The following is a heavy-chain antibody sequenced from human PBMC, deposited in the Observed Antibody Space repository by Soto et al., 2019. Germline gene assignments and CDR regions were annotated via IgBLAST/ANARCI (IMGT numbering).Heavy chain of an antibody. CDR2: ISSSSSYI. J-gene: IGHJ4*02. D-gene: IGHD6-19*01. CDR1: GFTFSSYS. Sequence: EVQLVESGGGLVKPGGSLRLSCAASGFTFSSYSMNWVRQAPGKGLEWVSSISSSSSYIYYADSVKGRFTISRDNAKNALYLQMNSLRAEDTAVYYCARGHSSGWYGDYWGQGTLVTVSS. CDR3: ARGHSSGWYGDY. V-gene: IGHV3-21*01.